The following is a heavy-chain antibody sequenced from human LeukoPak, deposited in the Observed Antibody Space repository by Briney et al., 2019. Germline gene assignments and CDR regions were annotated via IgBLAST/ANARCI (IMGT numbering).Heavy chain of an antibody. CDR2: ISSSSSYT. V-gene: IGHV3-11*06. CDR3: ARVGHPGGYYYYGMDV. J-gene: IGHJ6*02. CDR1: GFTFSDYY. Sequence: KPGGSLRLSCAASGFTFSDYYMSWIRQAPGKGLEWVSYISSSSSYTNYADSVKGRFTISRDNSKKMLYLQMNSLRAEDTAVYYCARVGHPGGYYYYGMDVWGQGTTVTVSS. D-gene: IGHD2-8*02.